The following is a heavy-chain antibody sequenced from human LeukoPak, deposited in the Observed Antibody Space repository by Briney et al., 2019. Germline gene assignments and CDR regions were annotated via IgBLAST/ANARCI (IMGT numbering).Heavy chain of an antibody. CDR3: ARHRIAWEY. D-gene: IGHD6-13*01. V-gene: IGHV3-30*04. CDR2: ISYDGSNK. J-gene: IGHJ4*02. Sequence: GGSLRLSCAASGVTFSSYAMHWVRQAPGKGREGVAVISYDGSNKYYADSVKGRFTISRDNSKTTLYMQMNSLRAEDTAVYYCARHRIAWEYWGQGTLVTVSS. CDR1: GVTFSSYA.